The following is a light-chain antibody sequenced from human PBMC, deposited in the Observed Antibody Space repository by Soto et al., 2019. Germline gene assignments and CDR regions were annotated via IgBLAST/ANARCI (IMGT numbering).Light chain of an antibody. CDR3: QQYFSAPRA. CDR2: GAS. CDR1: QAIANY. V-gene: IGKV1-27*01. J-gene: IGKJ1*01. Sequence: DIRMTQSPSSLSASVGDRVTITCRASQAIANYLAWYQQKPGKGPQLLIFGASTLQSGVPSRFSGSGSVTDFTLTISSLQPEDVAIYSYQQYFSAPRAFGRGTKVEIK.